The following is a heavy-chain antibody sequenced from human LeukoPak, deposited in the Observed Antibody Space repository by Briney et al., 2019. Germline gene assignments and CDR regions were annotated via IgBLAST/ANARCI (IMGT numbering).Heavy chain of an antibody. CDR1: GFTVSSNY. CDR3: ARVTDYDFWSGYLY. Sequence: GGPLRLSCAASGFTVSSNYMSWVRQAPGKGLEWVSVIYSGGSTYYADSVKGRFTISRDNSKNTLYLQMNSLRAEDTAVYYCARVTDYDFWSGYLYWGQGTLVTVSS. V-gene: IGHV3-66*02. D-gene: IGHD3-3*01. J-gene: IGHJ4*02. CDR2: IYSGGST.